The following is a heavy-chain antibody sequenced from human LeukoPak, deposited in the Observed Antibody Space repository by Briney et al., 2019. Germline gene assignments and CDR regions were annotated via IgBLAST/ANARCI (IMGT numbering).Heavy chain of an antibody. V-gene: IGHV4-59*01. CDR2: IYYSGST. D-gene: IGHD5-18*01. J-gene: IGHJ4*02. Sequence: SETLSLTCTISGVSISSYYWSWIRQPPGKGLEWIGYIYYSGSTNYNPSLKSRVTISLDTSKNQFSLNLSSVTAADTAGYYCASGYSYGSYYFDYWGQGTLVTVSS. CDR3: ASGYSYGSYYFDY. CDR1: GVSISSYY.